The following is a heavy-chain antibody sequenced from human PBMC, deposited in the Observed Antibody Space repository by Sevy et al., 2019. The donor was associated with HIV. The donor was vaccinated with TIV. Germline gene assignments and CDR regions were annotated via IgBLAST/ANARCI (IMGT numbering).Heavy chain of an antibody. CDR3: ARSNPDGYNYSYYYGMDV. D-gene: IGHD1-1*01. CDR2: IIPVFGSA. J-gene: IGHJ6*02. CDR1: GDTFGNYA. V-gene: IGHV1-69*13. Sequence: ASVKVSCKDSGDTFGNYAIAWVRQAPGQGLEWMGGIIPVFGSANSAQMFQDRVTITADVSTSTAYMELRSLRSEDTAVYYCARSNPDGYNYSYYYGMDVWGQGTTVTVSS.